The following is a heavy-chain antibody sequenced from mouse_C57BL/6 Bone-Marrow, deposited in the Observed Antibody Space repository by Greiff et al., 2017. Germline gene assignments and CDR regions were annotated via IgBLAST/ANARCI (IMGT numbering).Heavy chain of an antibody. CDR1: GYTFTSYG. CDR3: AREDYDGTGYAMDY. CDR2: IYPRSGNT. J-gene: IGHJ4*01. D-gene: IGHD2-4*01. V-gene: IGHV1-81*01. Sequence: QVQLQQSGAELARPGASVKLSCKASGYTFTSYGISWVKQRTGPGLEWIGEIYPRSGNTYYNEKFKGKATLTADKSSSTAYMGLRSLTSEDSAVYFCAREDYDGTGYAMDYWGQGTSVTVSS.